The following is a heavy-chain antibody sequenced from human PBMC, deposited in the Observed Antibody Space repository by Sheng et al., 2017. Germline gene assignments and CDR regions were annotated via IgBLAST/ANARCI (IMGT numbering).Heavy chain of an antibody. Sequence: QVQLVQSGAEVKKPGSSVKVSCKASGGTFSSYAISWVRQAPGQGLEWMGGIIPIFGTANYAQKFQGRVTITADESTSTAYMELSSLRSEDTAVYYCARDDYGDYTRKYYYYYGMDVWGQGTTVTVSS. D-gene: IGHD4-17*01. V-gene: IGHV1-69*01. CDR3: ARDDYGDYTRKYYYYYGMDV. CDR2: IIPIFGTA. CDR1: GGTFSSYA. J-gene: IGHJ6*02.